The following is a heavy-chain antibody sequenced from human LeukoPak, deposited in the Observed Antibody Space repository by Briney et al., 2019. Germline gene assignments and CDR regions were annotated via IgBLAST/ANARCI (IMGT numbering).Heavy chain of an antibody. CDR3: AKDDTRIVLMVYGAPRLFDY. CDR1: GFTFSSYG. Sequence: PGGSLRLSCAASGFTFSSYGMHWVRQAPGKGLEWVAFIRYDGSNKYYADSVKGRFTISRDNSKNTLYLQMNSLRAEDTAVYYCAKDDTRIVLMVYGAPRLFDYWGQGTLVTVSS. CDR2: IRYDGSNK. D-gene: IGHD2-8*01. J-gene: IGHJ4*02. V-gene: IGHV3-30*02.